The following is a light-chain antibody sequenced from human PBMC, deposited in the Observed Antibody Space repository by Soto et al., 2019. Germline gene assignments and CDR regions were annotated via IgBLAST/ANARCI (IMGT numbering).Light chain of an antibody. V-gene: IGLV4-60*03. CDR1: SGHSSYI. J-gene: IGLJ3*02. CDR3: ETWDSNTHTV. CDR2: LEGSGSY. Sequence: QLVLTQSSSASASLGSSVKLTCTLSSGHSSYIIAWHQQQPGKAPRYLMKLEGSGSYNKGSGVPDRFSGSSSGADRSLTISSLQSEDEADYYCETWDSNTHTVFGGGTKLTVL.